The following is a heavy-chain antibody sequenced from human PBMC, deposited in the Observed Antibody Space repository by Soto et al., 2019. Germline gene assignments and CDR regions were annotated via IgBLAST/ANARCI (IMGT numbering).Heavy chain of an antibody. J-gene: IGHJ6*02. CDR2: ISAYNGNT. V-gene: IGHV1-18*01. CDR3: ARGPIAARSYYYYGMDV. D-gene: IGHD6-6*01. Sequence: ASVKVSCKASGYTFTSYGISWVRQAPGQGLEWMGWISAYNGNTNYAQKLQGRVTMTTDTSTSTAYMELRSLRSDDTAVYYCARGPIAARSYYYYGMDVWGQGTTVTVSS. CDR1: GYTFTSYG.